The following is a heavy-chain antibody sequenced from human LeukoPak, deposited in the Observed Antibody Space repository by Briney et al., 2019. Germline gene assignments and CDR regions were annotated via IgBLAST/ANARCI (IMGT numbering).Heavy chain of an antibody. CDR1: GYSFTSYW. CDR2: IYPGDSDT. V-gene: IGHV5-51*01. D-gene: IGHD5-24*01. CDR3: ARLFRGSRDGYNYHFDY. Sequence: GESLKISCKGSGYSFTSYWIGWVCQMPGKGLEWMGIIYPGDSDTRYSPSFQGQVTISADKSISTAYLQWSSLKASDTAMYYCARLFRGSRDGYNYHFDYWGQGTLVTVSS. J-gene: IGHJ4*02.